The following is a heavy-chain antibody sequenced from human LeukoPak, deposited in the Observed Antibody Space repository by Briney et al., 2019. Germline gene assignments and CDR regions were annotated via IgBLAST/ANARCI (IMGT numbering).Heavy chain of an antibody. Sequence: QPGGSLRLSCAASGFTFNIYAMTWVRQDPGKGLEWVSAIGGSGDRTYYADSVKGRFTISRDNSKNTLYLQMNSLRAEDTAVYYCAKDRTQQPYGIFDYWGQGTPVTVSS. D-gene: IGHD6-13*01. V-gene: IGHV3-23*01. CDR3: AKDRTQQPYGIFDY. CDR1: GFTFNIYA. J-gene: IGHJ4*02. CDR2: IGGSGDRT.